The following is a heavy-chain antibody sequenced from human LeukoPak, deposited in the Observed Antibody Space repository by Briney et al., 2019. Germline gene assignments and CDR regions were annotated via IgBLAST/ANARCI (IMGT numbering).Heavy chain of an antibody. D-gene: IGHD5-18*01. CDR2: ISSSSRNI. CDR1: GFTLSSHS. CDR3: AREGGDTAMLLDAFDI. V-gene: IGHV3-21*01. J-gene: IGHJ3*02. Sequence: GGSLRLSCAASGFTLSSHSMNWDRQAPGKGLEWVSSISSSSRNIYYADSVKGRFTISRDNAKNSLYLQMNSLRAEDTAVYYCAREGGDTAMLLDAFDIWGQGTMVTVSS.